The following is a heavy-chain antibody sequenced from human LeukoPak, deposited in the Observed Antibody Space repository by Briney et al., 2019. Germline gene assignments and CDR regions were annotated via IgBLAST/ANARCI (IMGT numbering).Heavy chain of an antibody. D-gene: IGHD6-13*01. Sequence: GESLKISCKGSGYSFTSYWIGWVRQMPGKGLEWMGIIYPGDSDTRYSPSFQGQVTISADKSISTAYLQWSSLKASDTARYYCARLSYSSSWYGWFDPWGQGTLVTVSS. CDR3: ARLSYSSSWYGWFDP. CDR1: GYSFTSYW. J-gene: IGHJ5*02. V-gene: IGHV5-51*01. CDR2: IYPGDSDT.